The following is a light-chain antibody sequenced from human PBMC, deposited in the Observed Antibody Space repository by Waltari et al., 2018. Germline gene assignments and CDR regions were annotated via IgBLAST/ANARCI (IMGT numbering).Light chain of an antibody. J-gene: IGKJ2*01. CDR1: QSLLYRSNNHNY. CDR2: WAS. V-gene: IGKV4-1*01. Sequence: DIVMTQSPDSLAVSLGERATINCKSSQSLLYRSNNHNYLSWYQQKPGQPPTLLISWASARESGVADRFTGSGSGTGFSLTINNLQAEDVAVYYCQQYYASPYTFGQGTKLEIK. CDR3: QQYYASPYT.